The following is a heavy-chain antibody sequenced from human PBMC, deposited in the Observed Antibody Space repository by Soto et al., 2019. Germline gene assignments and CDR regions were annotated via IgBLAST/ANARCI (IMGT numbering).Heavy chain of an antibody. Sequence: EVQLVESGGGLVQPGGSLRLSCAASGFTVSSNYMSWVRQAPGKGLEWVSVIYSGGSTYYADSVKGRFAISRDNSKNTLYRQMNSVRAEDTGVYYGGRDRKGRNSSGWSDYWGQGTLVTVSS. CDR3: GRDRKGRNSSGWSDY. D-gene: IGHD6-19*01. V-gene: IGHV3-66*01. J-gene: IGHJ4*02. CDR2: IYSGGST. CDR1: GFTVSSNY.